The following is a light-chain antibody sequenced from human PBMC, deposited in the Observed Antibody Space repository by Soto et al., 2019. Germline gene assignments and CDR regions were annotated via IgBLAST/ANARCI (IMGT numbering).Light chain of an antibody. CDR2: AAS. Sequence: EIVLTQSPGTLSLSPGEGITLSCRASQTVSKNYLAWYQQKPGQAPRLLIYAASTRATGIPDRFSGSGSGTDFTLTISRLEPEDSAVYYCQQYGWSLTFGGGTKVDIK. V-gene: IGKV3-20*01. CDR3: QQYGWSLT. CDR1: QTVSKNY. J-gene: IGKJ4*01.